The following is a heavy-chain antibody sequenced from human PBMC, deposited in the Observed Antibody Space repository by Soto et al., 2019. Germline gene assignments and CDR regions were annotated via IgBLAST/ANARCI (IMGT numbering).Heavy chain of an antibody. V-gene: IGHV1-18*01. D-gene: IGHD1-26*01. CDR2: ISAYNGNT. CDR3: ARVVGALGHWFDP. J-gene: IGHJ5*02. Sequence: QVQLVQSGAXXXXPGASVKVSCKASGYTFTSYGISWVRQAPGQGLEWMGRISAYNGNTNYAQKLQGRVTMTTDTSTSTAYMELRSLRSDDTAVYYWARVVGALGHWFDPWGQGTLVTVSS. CDR1: GYTFTSYG.